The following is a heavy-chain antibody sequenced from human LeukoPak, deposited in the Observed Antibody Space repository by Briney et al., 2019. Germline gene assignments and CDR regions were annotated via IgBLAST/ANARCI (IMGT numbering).Heavy chain of an antibody. Sequence: SQTLSLTCAVSGGSISSGGYSWSWIRQPPGKGLEWIGYIYHSGSTYYYPSLKSRVTISVDRSKNQFSLKLSSVTAADTAVYYCARDQYGDNGEYWFDPWGQGTLVTVSS. CDR3: ARDQYGDNGEYWFDP. CDR1: GGSISSGGYS. V-gene: IGHV4-30-2*01. J-gene: IGHJ5*02. CDR2: IYHSGST. D-gene: IGHD4-17*01.